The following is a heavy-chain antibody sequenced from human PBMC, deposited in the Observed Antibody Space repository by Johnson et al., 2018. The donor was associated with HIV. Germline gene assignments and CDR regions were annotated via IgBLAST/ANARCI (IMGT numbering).Heavy chain of an antibody. Sequence: QVQLVESGGGVVQPGRSLRLSCAASGFTFSSYGMHWVRQAPGKGLEWVAVIWYDGGNKYYADSVKGRFTISRDNSKNTVYLQMHSLRAEDTAVYYCAKDIGDGYNRWGAFDIWGQGTMVTVSS. CDR3: AKDIGDGYNRWGAFDI. D-gene: IGHD5-24*01. CDR1: GFTFSSYG. J-gene: IGHJ3*02. CDR2: IWYDGGNK. V-gene: IGHV3-33*06.